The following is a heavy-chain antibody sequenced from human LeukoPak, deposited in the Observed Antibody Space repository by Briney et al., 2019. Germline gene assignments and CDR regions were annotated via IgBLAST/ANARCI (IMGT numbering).Heavy chain of an antibody. J-gene: IGHJ4*02. CDR1: GYSFTSYW. D-gene: IGHD2-2*01. CDR2: IFPGDSDT. V-gene: IGHV5-51*01. Sequence: GESLKISCKGSGYSFTSYWICWVRQMPGKSLQWMSIIFPGDSDTRYNPSFQGQVTISADKSISTAYLQWSSLKASDTAMYYCARGTALYFSSTSCYVADYCGQGTLVTVS. CDR3: ARGTALYFSSTSCYVADY.